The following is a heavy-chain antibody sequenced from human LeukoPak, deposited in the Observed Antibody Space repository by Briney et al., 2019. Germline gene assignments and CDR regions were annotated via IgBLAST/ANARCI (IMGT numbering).Heavy chain of an antibody. V-gene: IGHV4-30-4*01. CDR1: GGSISSGDYY. Sequence: SETLSLTCTVSGGSISSGDYYWSWIRQPPGKGLEWIGYIYYSGSTYYNPSLKSRVTISVDTSKNQFSLKLSSVTAADTAVYYCAREGSGYDFFVAFDIWGQGTMVTVSS. CDR2: IYYSGST. J-gene: IGHJ3*02. CDR3: AREGSGYDFFVAFDI. D-gene: IGHD5-12*01.